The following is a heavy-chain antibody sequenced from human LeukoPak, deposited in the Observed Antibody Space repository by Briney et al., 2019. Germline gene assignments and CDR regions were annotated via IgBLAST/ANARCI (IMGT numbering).Heavy chain of an antibody. V-gene: IGHV1-18*01. J-gene: IGHJ5*02. Sequence: ASVKVSCKASGYTFTNYGISWVRQAPGQGLEWMGWISGDNGNTNYAQKFQGRVTMTTDTSTSTAYMELRSLRSDDTAVYYCARDVLRDFWSGYAPLDPWGQGTLVTVSS. D-gene: IGHD3-3*01. CDR3: ARDVLRDFWSGYAPLDP. CDR2: ISGDNGNT. CDR1: GYTFTNYG.